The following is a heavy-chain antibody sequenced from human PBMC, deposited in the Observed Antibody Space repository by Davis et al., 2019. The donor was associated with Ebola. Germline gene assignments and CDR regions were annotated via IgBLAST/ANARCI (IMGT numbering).Heavy chain of an antibody. CDR1: RYSFTNYW. CDR3: ARRGRDGYNEGPFDY. Sequence: GESLKIPCNGSRYSFTNYWIGWVRQMPGKGLEWMGIIYPGDSDTRYSPSFQGHVTISADKSISTAYLQWSSLKASDTAMYYCARRGRDGYNEGPFDYWGQGTLVTVSS. V-gene: IGHV5-51*01. CDR2: IYPGDSDT. D-gene: IGHD5-24*01. J-gene: IGHJ4*02.